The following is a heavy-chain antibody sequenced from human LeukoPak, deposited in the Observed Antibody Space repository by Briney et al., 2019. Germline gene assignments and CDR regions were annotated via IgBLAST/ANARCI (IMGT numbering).Heavy chain of an antibody. CDR2: INHSGST. CDR1: GGSFSGYY. D-gene: IGHD3-3*01. CDR3: ARESSSNYDFWSGYPEN. Sequence: SETLSLTCAVYGGSFSGYYWSWIRQPPGKGLEWIGEINHSGSTNYNPSLKSRVTISVDTSKNQFSLKLSSVTAADTAVYYCARESSSNYDFWSGYPENWGQGTLVTVSS. J-gene: IGHJ4*02. V-gene: IGHV4-34*01.